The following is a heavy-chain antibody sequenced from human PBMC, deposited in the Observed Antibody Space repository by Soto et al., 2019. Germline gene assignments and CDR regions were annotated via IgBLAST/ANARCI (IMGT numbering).Heavy chain of an antibody. D-gene: IGHD6-13*01. CDR1: GFTFSSYS. CDR3: ARDKVGYSSSWFDYFDY. V-gene: IGHV3-48*01. CDR2: ISSSSSTI. Sequence: EVQLVESGGGLVQPGGSLRLSCAASGFTFSSYSMNWVRQAPGKGLEWVSYISSSSSTIYYADSVKGRFTISRDNAKNSLYLQMNSLRAEDTAVYYCARDKVGYSSSWFDYFDYWGQGTLVTVSS. J-gene: IGHJ4*02.